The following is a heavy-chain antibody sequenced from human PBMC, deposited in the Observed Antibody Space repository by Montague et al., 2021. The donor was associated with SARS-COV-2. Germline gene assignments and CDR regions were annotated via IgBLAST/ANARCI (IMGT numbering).Heavy chain of an antibody. D-gene: IGHD2-21*01. J-gene: IGHJ4*02. CDR3: ARVEGVIGAITHFDY. CDR2: TYYSGST. V-gene: IGHV4-59*13. Sequence: SETLSLTCSVSGASMRSYYWTWVRQSPEKGLQWLGYTYYSGSTSYDPSLKSRLTMTVDTSKNQFTLRLMSVTAADSAVYYCARVEGVIGAITHFDYWGQGLLVTASS. CDR1: GASMRSYY.